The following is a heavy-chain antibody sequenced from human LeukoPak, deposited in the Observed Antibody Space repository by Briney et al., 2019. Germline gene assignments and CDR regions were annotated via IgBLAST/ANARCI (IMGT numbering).Heavy chain of an antibody. V-gene: IGHV3-74*01. Sequence: GGSLRLSCAASGFTFSSYWMHWVRHAPGKGLVRVSRINSDGSSTSYADSVKGRFTISRDNAKNTLYLQMNSLRAEDTAVYYCARVEMATIRNAFDIWGQGTMVTVSS. CDR1: GFTFSSYW. CDR2: INSDGSST. J-gene: IGHJ3*02. D-gene: IGHD5-24*01. CDR3: ARVEMATIRNAFDI.